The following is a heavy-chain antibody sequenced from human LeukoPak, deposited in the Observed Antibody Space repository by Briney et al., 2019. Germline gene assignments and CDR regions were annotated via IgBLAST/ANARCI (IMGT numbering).Heavy chain of an antibody. Sequence: SVKVSCKASGGAFSSYALSWVRQAPGQGLEWMGGIIPIFGTANYAQKFQGRVTITADESTSTDYMELSSLRSEDTAVYYCARDSEVRRNLWHYWGQGTLVTVSS. D-gene: IGHD3-10*01. CDR2: IIPIFGTA. J-gene: IGHJ4*02. V-gene: IGHV1-69*13. CDR1: GGAFSSYA. CDR3: ARDSEVRRNLWHY.